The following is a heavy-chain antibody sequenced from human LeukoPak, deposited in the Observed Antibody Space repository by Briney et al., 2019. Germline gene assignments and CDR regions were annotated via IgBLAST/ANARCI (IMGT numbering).Heavy chain of an antibody. CDR3: ARDRGTGYCSSTSCFNWFDP. Sequence: SETLSLTCTVSGGSISSSSYYWGWIRQPPGKGLEWIGSIYYSGSTYYNPSLKSRVTISVDTSKSQFSLTLSSVTAADTAVYYCARDRGTGYCSSTSCFNWFDPWGQGTLVTVSS. J-gene: IGHJ5*02. D-gene: IGHD2-2*01. CDR2: IYYSGST. CDR1: GGSISSSSYY. V-gene: IGHV4-39*07.